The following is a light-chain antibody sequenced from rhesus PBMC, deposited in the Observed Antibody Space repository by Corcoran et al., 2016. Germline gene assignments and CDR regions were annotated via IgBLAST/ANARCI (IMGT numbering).Light chain of an antibody. CDR3: QHGYGTPWT. V-gene: IGKV1-74*01. Sequence: DIQMTQSPSSLSASVGDRVTITCRASENVNSFLNWYQQKPGKAPKLLIYEASTLRSGVPSRFSGRGSGTDYTFTIRSLQPEDVATYYCQHGYGTPWTFGQGTKVEIK. CDR1: ENVNSF. J-gene: IGKJ1*01. CDR2: EAS.